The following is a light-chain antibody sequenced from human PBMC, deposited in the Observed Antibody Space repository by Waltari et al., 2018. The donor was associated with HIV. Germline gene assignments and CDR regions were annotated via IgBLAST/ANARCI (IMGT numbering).Light chain of an antibody. CDR2: RND. V-gene: IGLV1-47*01. CDR3: VTWDDSLRGVV. J-gene: IGLJ2*01. CDR1: TSNIGSNY. Sequence: SVVTQPPSASGTPGQRVTISCSGNTSNIGSNYVFWYQHLPGTTPKLLIHRNDQRPSGAPDRFSGSPSGTSASLAISGLRSEDEADYYCVTWDDSLRGVVFGGGTKVAVL.